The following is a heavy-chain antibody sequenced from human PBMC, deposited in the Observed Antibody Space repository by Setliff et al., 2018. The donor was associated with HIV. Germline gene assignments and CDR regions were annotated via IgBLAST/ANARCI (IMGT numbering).Heavy chain of an antibody. Sequence: SETLSLTCIVSGASISSDTWSWIRQPPGKGLQWIGFIYNSEMINYNPSLKSRVSMSLDTSKNQFSLKMTSVTAADTALYYCSNWNTTIDEDAWGQGTLVTVSS. J-gene: IGHJ5*02. CDR1: GASISSDT. D-gene: IGHD5-18*01. CDR3: SNWNTTIDEDA. CDR2: IYNSEMI. V-gene: IGHV4-59*12.